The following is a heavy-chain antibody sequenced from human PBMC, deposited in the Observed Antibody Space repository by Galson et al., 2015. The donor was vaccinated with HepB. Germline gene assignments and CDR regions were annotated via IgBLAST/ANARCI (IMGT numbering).Heavy chain of an antibody. CDR1: GYTFTDYY. CDR2: INPDSGGT. CDR3: ARGWSPYNWNEDFDY. J-gene: IGHJ4*02. D-gene: IGHD1-20*01. Sequence: SVKVSCKASGYTFTDYYIHWVRQAPGQGLEWLGWINPDSGGTNYPQKFQGRVTMTRDTSISTAYMELRRLRSDDTAVYYCARGWSPYNWNEDFDYWGQGTLVPVSS. V-gene: IGHV1-2*02.